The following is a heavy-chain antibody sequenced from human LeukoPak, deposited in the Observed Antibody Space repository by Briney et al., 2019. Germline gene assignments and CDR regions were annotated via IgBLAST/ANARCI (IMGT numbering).Heavy chain of an antibody. CDR1: GFTFSSYG. CDR3: AKDNGGWGFDY. V-gene: IGHV3-23*01. Sequence: GGTLRLSCAASGFTFSSYGMSWVRQAPGKGLEWVSAISGSGGSTYYADSVKGRFTISRDNSQNTLFLQMNSLRAEDTAVYHCAKDNGGWGFDYWGPGTLVTVSS. J-gene: IGHJ4*02. CDR2: ISGSGGST. D-gene: IGHD6-19*01.